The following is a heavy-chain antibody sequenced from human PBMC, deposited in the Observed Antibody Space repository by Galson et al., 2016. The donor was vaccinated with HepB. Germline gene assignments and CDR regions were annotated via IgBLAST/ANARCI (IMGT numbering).Heavy chain of an antibody. CDR1: GGSIGNQY. V-gene: IGHV4-59*11. J-gene: IGHJ5*01. Sequence: SETLSLTCTVSGGSIGNQYWSWIRQSPGKGLEWIGYVYHSGTTNYNPSLESRVTMSLDTSTNQIFLNLRSVTAADTAVYYCARDKGVAVALRWFEYWGQGTLVTVSS. CDR3: ARDKGVAVALRWFEY. CDR2: VYHSGTT. D-gene: IGHD6-19*01.